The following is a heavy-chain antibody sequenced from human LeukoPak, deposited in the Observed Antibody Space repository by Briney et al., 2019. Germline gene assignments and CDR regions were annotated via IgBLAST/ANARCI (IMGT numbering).Heavy chain of an antibody. CDR2: IYYSGST. J-gene: IGHJ4*02. CDR3: ARDRLGHVDY. CDR1: GGSISSGGYY. V-gene: IGHV4-31*03. D-gene: IGHD7-27*01. Sequence: LSLTCTVSGGSISSGGYYWSWIRQHPGKGLEWIGYIYYSGSTYYNPSLKSRVTISVDTSKNQFSLKLSSVTAADTAVYYCARDRLGHVDYWGQGTLVTVSS.